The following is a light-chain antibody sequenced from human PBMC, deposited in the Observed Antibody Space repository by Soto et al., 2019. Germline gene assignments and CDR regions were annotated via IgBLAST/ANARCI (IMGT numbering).Light chain of an antibody. V-gene: IGKV4-1*01. CDR1: QSVLYSSNNKNY. CDR2: WAS. CDR3: QQYYSIPIT. J-gene: IGKJ5*01. Sequence: DIVMTQSPDSLAVSLGDRAAINCKSSQSVLYSSNNKNYLAWYQQKPGQPPKLLIYWASTREFGVPDRFSGSGSGTDFTLTISSLQAEDVAVYYCQQYYSIPITFGQGTRLDIK.